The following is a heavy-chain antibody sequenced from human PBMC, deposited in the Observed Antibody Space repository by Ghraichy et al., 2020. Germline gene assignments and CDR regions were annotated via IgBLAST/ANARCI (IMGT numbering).Heavy chain of an antibody. CDR3: TRADGSSGFDY. Sequence: SETLSLTCSVSGDSISNEKYYWSWIRKPAGKAGLEWIGLIYPIGTKFYSPSVESRVTMSIDTSKNQFSLRLTSVTAADTAVYYCTRADGSSGFDYWGQGTLVTVSS. J-gene: IGHJ4*02. D-gene: IGHD5-24*01. CDR2: IYPIGTK. V-gene: IGHV4-61*02. CDR1: GDSISNEKYY.